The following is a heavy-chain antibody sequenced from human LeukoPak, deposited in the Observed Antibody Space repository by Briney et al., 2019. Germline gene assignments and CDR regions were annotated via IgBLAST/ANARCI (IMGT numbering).Heavy chain of an antibody. J-gene: IGHJ4*02. CDR2: IYYGETT. V-gene: IGHV4-39*01. D-gene: IGHD1-26*01. CDR1: GGSXSSSSYY. CDR3: VRHYVLHIVGPSY. Sequence: TLSLTXTVSGGSXSSSSYYWDWIRQSPGKGLEWIVNIYYGETTSYNPSFKSRITISVDSSKNQLSLKVNSVTAADTAMYFCVRHYVLHIVGPSYWGQGILVTVSS.